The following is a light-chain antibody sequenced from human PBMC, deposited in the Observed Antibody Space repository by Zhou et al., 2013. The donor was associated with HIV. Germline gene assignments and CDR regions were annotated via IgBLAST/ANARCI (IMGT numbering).Light chain of an antibody. Sequence: DIQLTQSPSFLSASVGDRVTISCRASQTVSTYLTWYQQKPGKAPNLLIYLGSILQSGVPSRFSGSGSETDFTLTISSLQPEDSATYYCHQSYNVPWTFGQGTKVE. J-gene: IGKJ1*01. CDR1: QTVSTY. CDR3: HQSYNVPWT. CDR2: LGS. V-gene: IGKV1-39*01.